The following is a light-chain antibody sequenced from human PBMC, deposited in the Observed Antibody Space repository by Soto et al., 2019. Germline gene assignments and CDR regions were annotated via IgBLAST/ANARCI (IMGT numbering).Light chain of an antibody. J-gene: IGLJ3*02. CDR1: TSTVAAYDL. CDR3: PSLGGSVAVYVM. Sequence: QSVLTQPASVSASPGQSISISCTGTTSTVAAYDLVSWYQQNPDKAPRLLISEANTRHSGTSNRFSGSKSGNTASLTISGLQSEDEADYYCPSLGGSVAVYVMFGGGTNDTVL. CDR2: EAN. V-gene: IGLV2-23*02.